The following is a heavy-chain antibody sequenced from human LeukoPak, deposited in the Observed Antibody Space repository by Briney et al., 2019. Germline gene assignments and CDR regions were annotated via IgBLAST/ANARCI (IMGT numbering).Heavy chain of an antibody. J-gene: IGHJ6*02. V-gene: IGHV4-59*12. CDR2: IYYRGST. CDR3: ARFVRRYYDSSGYYWNYYYYYGMDV. CDR1: GGSISGYY. Sequence: SETLSLTCTVSGGSISGYYWSWIRQPPGKGLEWIGYIYYRGSTNYNPSLRSRVTISVDRSKNQFSLKLSSVTAAGTAVYYCARFVRRYYDSSGYYWNYYYYYGMDVWGQGTTVTVSS. D-gene: IGHD3-22*01.